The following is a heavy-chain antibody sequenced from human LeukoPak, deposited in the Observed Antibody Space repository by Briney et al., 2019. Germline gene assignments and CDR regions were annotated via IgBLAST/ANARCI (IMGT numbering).Heavy chain of an antibody. CDR1: GFSFSSYA. CDR2: ISYDGSNK. V-gene: IGHV3-30-3*01. CDR3: ARVDWFDP. J-gene: IGHJ5*02. Sequence: NPGRSLRLSCAASGFSFSSYAMHWVRQAPGKGLEWVAVISYDGSNKYYADSVKGRFTISRDNSKNTLYLQMNSLRAEDTAVYYCARVDWFDPWGQGTLVTVSS.